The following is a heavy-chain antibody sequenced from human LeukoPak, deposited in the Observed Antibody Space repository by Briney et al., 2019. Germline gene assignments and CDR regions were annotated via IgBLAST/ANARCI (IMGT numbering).Heavy chain of an antibody. Sequence: GGSLRLSCAASGFTFSSYEMNWVRQAPGKGLEWVSYISSSGSTIYYADSVKGRFTISRDNAKNSLYLQMNSLRAEDTAVYYCARERGTVAGRGWFDPWGQGTLVTVSS. D-gene: IGHD6-19*01. V-gene: IGHV3-48*03. CDR1: GFTFSSYE. J-gene: IGHJ5*02. CDR3: ARERGTVAGRGWFDP. CDR2: ISSSGSTI.